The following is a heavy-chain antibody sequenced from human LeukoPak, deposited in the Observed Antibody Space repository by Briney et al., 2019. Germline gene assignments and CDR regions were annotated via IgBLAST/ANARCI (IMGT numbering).Heavy chain of an antibody. D-gene: IGHD6-13*01. J-gene: IGHJ4*02. CDR2: ISASADNT. Sequence: GGSLRLSCAASGFTFSSYAMSWVRQAPGKGLEWVSAISASADNTYYADSVRGRFTISRDNSKNALYLRMNSLRAEDTAVYYCAKHSSSWHYFDYWGQGTLVTVSS. V-gene: IGHV3-23*01. CDR3: AKHSSSWHYFDY. CDR1: GFTFSSYA.